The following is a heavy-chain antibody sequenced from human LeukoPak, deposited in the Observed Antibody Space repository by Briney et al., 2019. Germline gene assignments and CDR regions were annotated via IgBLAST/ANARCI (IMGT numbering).Heavy chain of an antibody. CDR3: GKVTYGSGTYGAFDY. V-gene: IGHV3-23*01. CDR1: GFSFSTYG. Sequence: PGGSLRLSCAASGFSFSTYGMSWVRQAPGKGLEWVSTISLSGDRTYYADSVKGRFTISRDNSKNTLYLQMNSLRAEDTAVYYCGKVTYGSGTYGAFDYWGQGTLVTVSS. D-gene: IGHD3-10*01. CDR2: ISLSGDRT. J-gene: IGHJ4*02.